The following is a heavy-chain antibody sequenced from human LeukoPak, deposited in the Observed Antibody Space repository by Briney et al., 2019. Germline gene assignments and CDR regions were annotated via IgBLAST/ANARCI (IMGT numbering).Heavy chain of an antibody. Sequence: SETLSLTCAVSGYSISSGYYWGWIRQPPEKGLEWIGSIYHSGSTYYNPSLKSRVTISVDTSKNQFSLKLSSVTAADTAVYYCARVGAMAGFDYWGQGTLVTVSS. D-gene: IGHD6-19*01. CDR3: ARVGAMAGFDY. CDR2: IYHSGST. J-gene: IGHJ4*02. V-gene: IGHV4-38-2*01. CDR1: GYSISSGYY.